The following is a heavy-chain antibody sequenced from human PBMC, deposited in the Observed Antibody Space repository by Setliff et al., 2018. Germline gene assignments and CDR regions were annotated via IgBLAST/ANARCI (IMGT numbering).Heavy chain of an antibody. Sequence: GASVKVSCKASGYTFTSYAMNWVRQAPGQGLEWMGWINTNTGNPTYAQGFTGRFVFSLDTSVSTAYLQISSLKAEDTAVYYCARDRRCSRCSHYNRYSQSTPAPSLGAGGSSPSSNYY. CDR1: GYTFTSYA. CDR3: ARDRRCSRCSHYNRYSQSTPAPSLGAGGSSPSSNYY. CDR2: INTNTGNP. J-gene: IGHJ6*01. V-gene: IGHV7-4-1*02. D-gene: IGHD2-2*01.